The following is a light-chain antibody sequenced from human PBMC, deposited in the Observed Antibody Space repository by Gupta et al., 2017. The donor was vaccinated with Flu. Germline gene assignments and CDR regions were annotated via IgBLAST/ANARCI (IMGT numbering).Light chain of an antibody. CDR3: CSYAGSDVWV. V-gene: IGLV2-11*01. CDR1: SSDVGGYNY. CDR2: DVS. J-gene: IGLJ3*02. Sequence: QSALTQPRPVSGSPGQSVTISCYGTSSDVGGYNYVSWYQQHPGKAPRLMIYDVSKWLSGVPDRFSGSKSGNTASLTISGLQAEDEADYYCCSYAGSDVWVFGGGTKLTVL.